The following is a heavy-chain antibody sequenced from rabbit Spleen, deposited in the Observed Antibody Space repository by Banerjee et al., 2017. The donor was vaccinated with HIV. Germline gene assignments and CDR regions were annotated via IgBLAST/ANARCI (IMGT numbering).Heavy chain of an antibody. V-gene: IGHV1S47*01. CDR2: IDPVFGIT. CDR1: GFDLSRYG. CDR3: SREVYNILNL. D-gene: IGHD4-1*01. Sequence: QEQLVESGGGLVQPGGSLKLSCKASGFDLSRYGVSWVRQAPGKGLEWIGYIDPVFGITYYANWVNGRFSISRENAQNTVFLQMTSLTAADTATYFCSREVYNILNLWGQGTLVTVS. J-gene: IGHJ4*01.